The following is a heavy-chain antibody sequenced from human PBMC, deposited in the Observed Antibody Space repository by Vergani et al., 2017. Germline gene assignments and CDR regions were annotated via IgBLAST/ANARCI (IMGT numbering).Heavy chain of an antibody. CDR1: GFTFSSYA. V-gene: IGHV3-23*03. CDR2: IYSGGSST. J-gene: IGHJ4*02. Sequence: EVQLLESGGGLVQPGGSLRLSCAASGFTFSSYAMSWVRQAPGKGLEWVSVIYSGGSSTYYADSVKGRFTISRDNAKNSLYLQMNSLRAEDTAVYYCARGSTGYSSGWYFGYWGQGTLVTVSS. CDR3: ARGSTGYSSGWYFGY. D-gene: IGHD6-19*01.